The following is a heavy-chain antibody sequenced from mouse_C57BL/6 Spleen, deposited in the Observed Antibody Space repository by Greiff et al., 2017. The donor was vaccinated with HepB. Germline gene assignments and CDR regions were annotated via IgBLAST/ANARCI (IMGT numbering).Heavy chain of an antibody. CDR1: GYTFTSYW. D-gene: IGHD1-1*01. CDR3: ARELLRLGAMDY. J-gene: IGHJ4*01. V-gene: IGHV1-59*01. Sequence: QVQLQQPGAELVRPGTSVKLSCKASGYTFTSYWMHWVKQRPGQGLEWIGVIDPSDSYTNYNQKFKGKATLTVDTSSSTASMQLSSLTTEDSAVYYWARELLRLGAMDYWGQGTSVTVSS. CDR2: IDPSDSYT.